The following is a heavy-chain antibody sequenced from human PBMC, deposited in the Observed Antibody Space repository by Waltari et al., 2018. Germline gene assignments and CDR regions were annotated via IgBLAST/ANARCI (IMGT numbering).Heavy chain of an antibody. CDR1: GFTFSSYW. CDR2: IKQDGSEK. CDR3: ARGGPGSYYDFDY. V-gene: IGHV3-7*01. J-gene: IGHJ4*02. D-gene: IGHD3-10*01. Sequence: EVQLVESGGGLVQPGGSLRLSCAASGFTFSSYWMSWVRQATGKGLEWVANIKQDGSEKYDVDSVKGRFTISRDNAKNSLYLQMNSLRAEDTAVYYCARGGPGSYYDFDYWGQGTLVTVSS.